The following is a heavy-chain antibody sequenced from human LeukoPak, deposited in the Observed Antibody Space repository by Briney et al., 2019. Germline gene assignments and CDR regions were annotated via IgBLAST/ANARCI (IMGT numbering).Heavy chain of an antibody. Sequence: PGGSLRLSCAASGFTFTSYSMDWVRQAPGKGLVWVSRINSDGSSTSYADSVKGRLTISRDNAKNTLYLQMNSLRAEDTAVYYCARVKGNWFDPWGQGTLVTVSS. CDR3: ARVKGNWFDP. J-gene: IGHJ5*02. V-gene: IGHV3-74*01. CDR1: GFTFTSYS. CDR2: INSDGSST.